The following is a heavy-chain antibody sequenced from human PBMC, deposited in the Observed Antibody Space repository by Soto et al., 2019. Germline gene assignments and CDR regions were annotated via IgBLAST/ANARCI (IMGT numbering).Heavy chain of an antibody. CDR3: ARAKGEYLYYYYMDV. CDR2: MNPNSGNT. CDR1: GYTFTSYD. Sequence: ASVKVSCKASGYTFTSYDINWVRQATGQGLEWMGWMNPNSGNTGYAQKFQGRVTMTRNTSISTAYMELSSLRSEDTAVYYCARAKGEYLYYYYMDVWGKGTTVTVSS. J-gene: IGHJ6*03. V-gene: IGHV1-8*01. D-gene: IGHD3-16*01.